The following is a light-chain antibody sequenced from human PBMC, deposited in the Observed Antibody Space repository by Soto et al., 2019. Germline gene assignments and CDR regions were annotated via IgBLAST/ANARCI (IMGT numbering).Light chain of an antibody. V-gene: IGLV1-44*01. CDR1: SSNIGTNA. Sequence: QSVLTQPPSASGTPGQRVTISCSGGSSNIGTNAVNWYQQLPGTAPKLLIYNNNQRPSGVPDRFSGSKSGTSASRAISGLQSEDEADYYCAAWDDSLNGYVFGTGTKVTV. CDR2: NNN. CDR3: AAWDDSLNGYV. J-gene: IGLJ1*01.